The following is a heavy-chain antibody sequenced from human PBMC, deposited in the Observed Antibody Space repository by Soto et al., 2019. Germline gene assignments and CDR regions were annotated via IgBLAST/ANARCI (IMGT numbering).Heavy chain of an antibody. CDR3: AADVIAVAGDFDH. Sequence: ASGKVSCTASGLTFSNSGVQGVRQARGQRLEWMGGIFVGSGHPNRSQKFQDRGTLTRDMSTGTAYMELSSLRSEDTAVYYCAADVIAVAGDFDHWGQGTQVTVSS. J-gene: IGHJ4*02. V-gene: IGHV1-58*01. D-gene: IGHD6-19*01. CDR1: GLTFSNSG. CDR2: IFVGSGHP.